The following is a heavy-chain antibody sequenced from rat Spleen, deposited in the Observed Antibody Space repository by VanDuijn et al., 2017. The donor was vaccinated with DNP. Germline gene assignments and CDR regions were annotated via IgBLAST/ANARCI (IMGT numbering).Heavy chain of an antibody. CDR3: VRWYNSGYYFDY. J-gene: IGHJ2*01. V-gene: IGHV5-22*01. Sequence: EVQLVESGGGLVQPGRSLKLSCAASGFTFSDYYMAWVRQAPTKGLEWVAFINYDGGHTAYGDSVKGRFSISRANVKSTLYLQMNSLRSEDMATYYCVRWYNSGYYFDYWGQGVVVTVSS. CDR1: GFTFSDYY. CDR2: INYDGGHT. D-gene: IGHD4-3*01.